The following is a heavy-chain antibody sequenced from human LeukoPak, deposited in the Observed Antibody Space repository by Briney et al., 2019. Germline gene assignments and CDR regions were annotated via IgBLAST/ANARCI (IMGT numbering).Heavy chain of an antibody. CDR3: ARQSIAVAGTFDP. Sequence: GGSLRLSCAASGFTFSSYAMHWVRQAPGKGLEWVAVISYDGSNKYYADSVKGRFTISRDNSRNTLYPQMNSLRAEDTAVYYCARQSIAVAGTFDPWGQGTLVTVSS. V-gene: IGHV3-30-3*01. J-gene: IGHJ5*02. D-gene: IGHD6-19*01. CDR2: ISYDGSNK. CDR1: GFTFSSYA.